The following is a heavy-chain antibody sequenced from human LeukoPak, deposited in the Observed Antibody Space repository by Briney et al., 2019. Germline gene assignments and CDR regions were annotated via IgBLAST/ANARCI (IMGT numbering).Heavy chain of an antibody. V-gene: IGHV3-23*01. Sequence: GGSLRLSCAASGFTFSSYAMSWVRQAPGKGLEWVSAISGSGGSTYYADSVKGRFTISRDNSKNTLYPQTNSLRAEDTAVYYCAKDQGYQLRYNWFDPLGQGTLVTVSS. J-gene: IGHJ5*02. D-gene: IGHD2-2*01. CDR2: ISGSGGST. CDR1: GFTFSSYA. CDR3: AKDQGYQLRYNWFDP.